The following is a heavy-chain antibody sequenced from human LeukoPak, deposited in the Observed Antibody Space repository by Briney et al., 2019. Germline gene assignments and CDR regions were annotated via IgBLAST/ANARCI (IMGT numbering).Heavy chain of an antibody. Sequence: PGGSLRLSCAASGFTFEDYGMSWVRQVPGKGLEWVSGINWNGASTGYVASVEGRFTISRDNAKNSLYLQMNSLRVEDTAMYYCASVTNYWPIDYWGQGTLVTVSS. J-gene: IGHJ4*02. CDR2: INWNGAST. CDR1: GFTFEDYG. D-gene: IGHD4-17*01. V-gene: IGHV3-20*04. CDR3: ASVTNYWPIDY.